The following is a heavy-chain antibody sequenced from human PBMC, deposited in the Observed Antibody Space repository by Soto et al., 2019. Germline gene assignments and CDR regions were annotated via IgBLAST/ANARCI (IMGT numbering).Heavy chain of an antibody. CDR2: ISSSSSDI. Sequence: EVQLVESGGGLVKPGGSLRVSCAASGFTFSSYSMNWVRQAPGKGLEWVSSISSSSSDIYYADSVKGRFTISRDNAKNSLYLQMNSLRAEDTAVYYCARETGYSSSWYDPPGYWGQGTLVTVSS. CDR3: ARETGYSSSWYDPPGY. J-gene: IGHJ4*02. CDR1: GFTFSSYS. V-gene: IGHV3-21*01. D-gene: IGHD6-13*01.